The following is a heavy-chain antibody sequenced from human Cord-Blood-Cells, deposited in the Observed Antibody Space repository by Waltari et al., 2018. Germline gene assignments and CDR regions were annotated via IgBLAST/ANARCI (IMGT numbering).Heavy chain of an antibody. CDR1: GFTFSSNC. Sequence: VQLVESGGGVHQPGRSLRISWAASGFTFSSNCWPWSRQSPGKGLEWVAVISYDGSNKYYADSVEGRFTISRDNSKNTLYLQMNSLRAEDTAVYYCAKEPTGYSSSWSFDYWGQGTLVTVSS. CDR3: AKEPTGYSSSWSFDY. D-gene: IGHD6-13*01. J-gene: IGHJ4*02. V-gene: IGHV3-30*18. CDR2: ISYDGSNK.